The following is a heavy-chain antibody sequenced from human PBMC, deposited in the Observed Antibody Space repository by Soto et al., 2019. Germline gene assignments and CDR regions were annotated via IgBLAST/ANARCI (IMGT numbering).Heavy chain of an antibody. J-gene: IGHJ4*02. CDR2: ISYEGSNK. D-gene: IGHD2-2*01. CDR3: AKENPATMPNHY. V-gene: IGHV3-30*18. Sequence: QVQLVESGGGVVQPGRSLRLSCAASGFTFSSYGMHWVRQAPGKGLEWVAVISYEGSNKYYADSVKGRFTISRDNSKNTLYLQMNSLRAEDTAVYYCAKENPATMPNHYWGQGTLVTVSS. CDR1: GFTFSSYG.